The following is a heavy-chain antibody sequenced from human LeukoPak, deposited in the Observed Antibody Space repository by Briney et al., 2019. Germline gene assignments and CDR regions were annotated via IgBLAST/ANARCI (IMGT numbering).Heavy chain of an antibody. CDR1: GFTFRSYW. Sequence: GGSLRLSCAASGFTFRSYWMHWVRHAPGKGLVWVSRISSDGSSTSYADSVKGRFTISRDNATNTLYLQMNSLRDEDTAVYYCARDPVRGYSGYDFDYWGQGTLVTVSS. CDR3: ARDPVRGYSGYDFDY. D-gene: IGHD5-12*01. J-gene: IGHJ4*02. V-gene: IGHV3-74*01. CDR2: ISSDGSST.